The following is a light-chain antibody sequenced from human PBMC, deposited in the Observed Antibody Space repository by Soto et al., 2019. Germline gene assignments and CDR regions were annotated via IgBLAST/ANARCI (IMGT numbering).Light chain of an antibody. CDR3: QQYGSSPLT. J-gene: IGKJ4*01. V-gene: IGKV3-20*01. Sequence: EIVLTQSPGTLSLSPGERATLSCRASQSVSSSYLAWYQQKPGQAPRLLIYGASGRATGIPDRFSGSGSGTDFTLTISTLEPEDFAVYYCQQYGSSPLTFGGGTKVDIK. CDR1: QSVSSSY. CDR2: GAS.